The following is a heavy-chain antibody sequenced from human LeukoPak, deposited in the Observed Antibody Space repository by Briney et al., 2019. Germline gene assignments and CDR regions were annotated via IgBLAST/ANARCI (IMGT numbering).Heavy chain of an antibody. CDR1: GGSMTSGRHY. D-gene: IGHD2-21*02. CDR3: ARHPLAGVTEMLAWFDP. V-gene: IGHV4-39*01. Sequence: PSETLSLTCTVSGGSMTSGRHYWGWVRQPPGKGLEWIGSINYSGRTYYNPSPKSRVTISVDTSKNQFSLKVRSVTAADTAVYYCARHPLAGVTEMLAWFDPWGQGTLVIVSS. CDR2: INYSGRT. J-gene: IGHJ5*02.